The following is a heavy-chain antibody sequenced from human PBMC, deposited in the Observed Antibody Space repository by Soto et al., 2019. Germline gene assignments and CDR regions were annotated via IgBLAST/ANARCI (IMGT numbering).Heavy chain of an antibody. V-gene: IGHV1-69*12. CDR1: GGTFSSYA. D-gene: IGHD3-22*01. Sequence: QVQLVQSGAEVKKPGSSVKVSCKASGGTFSSYAISWVRQAPGQGLEWMGGIIPIFGTENYAQKFQGRVTITADESTSTAYMELSSLRSEDTAVYYCARDLHYYDSSGYPDGFDYWGQGTLVTVSS. CDR3: ARDLHYYDSSGYPDGFDY. J-gene: IGHJ4*02. CDR2: IIPIFGTE.